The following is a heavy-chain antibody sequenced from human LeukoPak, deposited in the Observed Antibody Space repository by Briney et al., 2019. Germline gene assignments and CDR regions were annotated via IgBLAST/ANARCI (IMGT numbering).Heavy chain of an antibody. Sequence: SETLSLTCAVYGGSFSGYYWSWIRQPPGKGLEWIGEINHSGSTNYNPSLKSRVTISVDTSKNQFSLKLSSVTAADTAVYYCASLIGRTGIDYWGQGTLVTVSS. J-gene: IGHJ4*02. CDR2: INHSGST. D-gene: IGHD1-1*01. CDR3: ASLIGRTGIDY. CDR1: GGSFSGYY. V-gene: IGHV4-34*01.